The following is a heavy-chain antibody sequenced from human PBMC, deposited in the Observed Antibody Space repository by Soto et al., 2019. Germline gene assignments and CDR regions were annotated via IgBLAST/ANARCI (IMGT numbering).Heavy chain of an antibody. J-gene: IGHJ5*02. CDR2: ISGSGGST. Sequence: EVQLLESGGDLVQPGGSLRLSCAASGFTFSSYAMSWVRQAPGKGLEWVSAISGSGGSTYYADSVKGRFTISRDNSKNTLYLQMNSLRAEDTAVYYCAKAARDYYDSSGYSFAWGQGTLVTVSS. CDR3: AKAARDYYDSSGYSFA. V-gene: IGHV3-23*01. CDR1: GFTFSSYA. D-gene: IGHD3-22*01.